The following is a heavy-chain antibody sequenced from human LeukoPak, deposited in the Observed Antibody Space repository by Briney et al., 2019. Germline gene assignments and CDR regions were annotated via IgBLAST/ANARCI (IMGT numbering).Heavy chain of an antibody. J-gene: IGHJ3*02. D-gene: IGHD6-13*01. CDR1: GFTFSSYS. CDR3: ATSRGYSSSWWEGPAGPATTFDI. Sequence: PGGSLRLSCAASGFTFSSYSMNWVRQAPGKGLEWVSSISNSSVYIYYADSVKGRFTISRDNAKNSLYLQMNSLRAEDMAVYYCATSRGYSSSWWEGPAGPATTFDIWGQGTMVTVSS. CDR2: ISNSSVYI. V-gene: IGHV3-21*01.